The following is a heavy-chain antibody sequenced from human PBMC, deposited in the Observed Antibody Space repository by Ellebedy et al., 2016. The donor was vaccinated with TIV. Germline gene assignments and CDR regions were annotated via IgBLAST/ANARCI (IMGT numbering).Heavy chain of an antibody. V-gene: IGHV4-4*07. CDR1: GGSIGSYF. CDR2: IYTSGST. D-gene: IGHD2-15*01. J-gene: IGHJ5*02. Sequence: SETLSLTCTVSGGSIGSYFWNWVRQPAGKGLEWIGRIYTSGSTNYNPSLKSRVTMSVDTSKNQFSLKLSSVTASDTAVYYCAIVVAGPYNWFDPWGQGTLVTVSS. CDR3: AIVVAGPYNWFDP.